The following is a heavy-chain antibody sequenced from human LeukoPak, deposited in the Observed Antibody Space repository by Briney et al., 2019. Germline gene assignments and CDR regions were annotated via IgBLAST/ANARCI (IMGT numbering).Heavy chain of an antibody. V-gene: IGHV3-23*01. J-gene: IGHJ5*02. CDR3: ARATTVRGVIMRSIWFDP. CDR1: GFTFSNYG. Sequence: GGSLRLSCAVSGFTFSNYGMTWVRLAPGKGLEWVSSITSSGGSTHYADSVKGRFTISRDNSKNTLYLQMNSLRAEDTAVYYCARATTVRGVIMRSIWFDPWGQGTLVTVSS. D-gene: IGHD3-10*01. CDR2: ITSSGGST.